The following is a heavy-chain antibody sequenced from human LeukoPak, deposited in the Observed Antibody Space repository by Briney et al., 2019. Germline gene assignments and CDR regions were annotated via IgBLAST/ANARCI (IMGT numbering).Heavy chain of an antibody. CDR3: ARGSTNYYGSGSSPPFIWFDP. CDR2: MNPNSGNT. V-gene: IGHV1-8*02. Sequence: GASVKVSCKASGYTFTGYNMHWVRQAPGQGLEWMGWMNPNSGNTGYAQKFQGRVTMTRSTSISTAYMELSSLRSEDTAVYYCARGSTNYYGSGSSPPFIWFDPWGQGTLVTVSS. CDR1: GYTFTGYN. J-gene: IGHJ5*02. D-gene: IGHD3-10*01.